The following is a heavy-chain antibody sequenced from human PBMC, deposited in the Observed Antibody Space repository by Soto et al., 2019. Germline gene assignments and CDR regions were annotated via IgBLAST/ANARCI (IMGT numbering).Heavy chain of an antibody. CDR2: ISYDGSNK. CDR3: AKDLYYYDSSGYPPDY. V-gene: IGHV3-30*18. Sequence: PGGSLRLSCAASGFTFSSYGMHWVRQAPGKGLEWVAVISYDGSNKYYADSVKGRLTISRDNSKNTLYLQMNSLRAEDTAVYYYAKDLYYYDSSGYPPDYWGQGTLVTVSS. CDR1: GFTFSSYG. D-gene: IGHD3-22*01. J-gene: IGHJ4*02.